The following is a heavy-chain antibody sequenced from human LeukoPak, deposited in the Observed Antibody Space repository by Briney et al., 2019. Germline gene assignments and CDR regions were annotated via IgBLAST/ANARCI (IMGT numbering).Heavy chain of an antibody. CDR1: GGSISNYY. V-gene: IGHV4-59*12. Sequence: PSETLSLTCTVSGGSISNYYWSWIRQPPGKGLEWIGYISNSGNTNYNPSLRSRVTISLDTSKSQCSLKLSSMTAADTAIYYCARGRYFDYWGQGTQVTVSS. CDR2: ISNSGNT. J-gene: IGHJ4*02. CDR3: ARGRYFDY.